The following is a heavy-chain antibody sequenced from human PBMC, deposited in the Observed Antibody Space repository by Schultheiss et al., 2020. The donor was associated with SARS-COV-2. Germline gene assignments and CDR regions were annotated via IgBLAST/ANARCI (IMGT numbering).Heavy chain of an antibody. CDR3: ARDRRDIVVVVASTYYYYGMDV. CDR2: ISSSSSYI. D-gene: IGHD2-15*01. CDR1: GFPFSNYA. V-gene: IGHV3-21*01. J-gene: IGHJ6*02. Sequence: GGSLRLSCAASGFPFSNYAMTWVRQAPGKGLEWVSSISSSSSYIYYADSVKGRFTISRDNAKNSLYLQMNSLRAEDTAVYYCARDRRDIVVVVASTYYYYGMDVWGQGTTVTVSS.